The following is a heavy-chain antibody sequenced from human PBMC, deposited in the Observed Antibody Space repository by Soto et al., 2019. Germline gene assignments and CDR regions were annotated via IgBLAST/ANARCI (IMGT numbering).Heavy chain of an antibody. D-gene: IGHD5-18*01. CDR2: IIPIFGTA. CDR3: ASPGDTAMVEYYFDY. Sequence: QVQLVQSGAEVKKPGSSVKVSCKASGGTFSSYAISWVRQAPGQGLEWMGGIIPIFGTANYAQKFQGRVTIXEDVSXXTAYMERSSLRSEDTAVYYCASPGDTAMVEYYFDYWGQGTLVTVSS. J-gene: IGHJ4*02. CDR1: GGTFSSYA. V-gene: IGHV1-69*12.